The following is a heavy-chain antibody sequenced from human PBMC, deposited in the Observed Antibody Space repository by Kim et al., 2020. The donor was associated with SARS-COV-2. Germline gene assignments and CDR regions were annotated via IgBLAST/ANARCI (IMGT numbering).Heavy chain of an antibody. J-gene: IGHJ6*01. CDR1: GGSFSGYY. D-gene: IGHD4-17*01. CDR2: INHSGST. CDR3: ARGRAGTTGVTLGWGDYY. V-gene: IGHV4-34*01. Sequence: SETLSLTCAVYGGSFSGYYWSWIRQPPGKGLEWIGEINHSGSTNYNPSLKRRGTISVDTSKNQFSLKLSSVTAADTAVYYCARGRAGTTGVTLGWGDYY.